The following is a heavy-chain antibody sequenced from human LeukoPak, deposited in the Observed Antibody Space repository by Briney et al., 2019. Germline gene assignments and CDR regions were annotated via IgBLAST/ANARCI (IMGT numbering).Heavy chain of an antibody. CDR3: ARARTTREDGFDY. CDR2: ISAYNGNT. J-gene: IGHJ4*02. D-gene: IGHD1-7*01. Sequence: ASVKVSCKASGYTFTSYYMHWVRQAPGQGLEWMGWISAYNGNTNYAQKLQGRVTMTTDTSTSTAYLELRSLRSDDTAVYYCARARTTREDGFDYWGQGTLVTVSS. CDR1: GYTFTSYY. V-gene: IGHV1-18*04.